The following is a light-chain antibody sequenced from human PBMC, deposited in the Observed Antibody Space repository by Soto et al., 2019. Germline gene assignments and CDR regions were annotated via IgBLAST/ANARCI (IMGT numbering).Light chain of an antibody. V-gene: IGKV3D-15*01. CDR1: QSVDND. J-gene: IGKJ4*01. CDR2: DAS. CDR3: QQYNNWPLT. Sequence: EIVMTQSPATLSVSPGDRATLSCRASQSVDNDLAWYQQKPGQPPRLLIYDASTRATGIPARFSGSQSGTEFTLPISSLLSEDFAVYSCQQYNNWPLTFGGATKGEIK.